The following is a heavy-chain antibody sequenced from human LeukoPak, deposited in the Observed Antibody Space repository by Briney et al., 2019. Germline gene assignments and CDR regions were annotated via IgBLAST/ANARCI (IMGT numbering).Heavy chain of an antibody. CDR3: AKGSEWELLQSFFDY. Sequence: PGGSLRLSCAASGFTFSSYSMNWVRQAPGKGLEWVSAISGSGGSTNYADSVKGRFTISRDNSKNTLYLQMNSLRAEDTAVYYCAKGSEWELLQSFFDYWGQGTLVTVSS. CDR1: GFTFSSYS. J-gene: IGHJ4*02. D-gene: IGHD1-26*01. CDR2: ISGSGGST. V-gene: IGHV3-23*01.